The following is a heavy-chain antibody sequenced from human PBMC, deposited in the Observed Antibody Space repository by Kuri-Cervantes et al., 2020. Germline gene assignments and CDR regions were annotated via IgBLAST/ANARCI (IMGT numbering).Heavy chain of an antibody. D-gene: IGHD6-19*01. CDR3: ARDRGSGWYGVGGGVDY. CDR1: GGSVSSGSYY. Sequence: SETLSLTCTVSGGSVSSGSYYWSWIRQPPGKGLGWIGYIYYSGSTNYNPSLKSRVTISVDTSKNQFSLKLSSVTAADTAVYYLARDRGSGWYGVGGGVDYWGQGTLVTVSS. J-gene: IGHJ4*02. CDR2: IYYSGST. V-gene: IGHV4-61*01.